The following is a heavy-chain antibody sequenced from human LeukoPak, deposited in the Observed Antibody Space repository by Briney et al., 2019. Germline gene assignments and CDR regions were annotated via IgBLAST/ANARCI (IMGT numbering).Heavy chain of an antibody. J-gene: IGHJ4*02. CDR3: AREVEEMATIPFSFDY. D-gene: IGHD5-24*01. CDR2: IYTSGST. V-gene: IGHV4-61*02. Sequence: PSETLSLTCTVSGGSISSGSYYWSWIRQPAGKGLEWIGRIYTSGSTNYNPSLKSRVTISVDTSKNQFSLKLSSVTAADTAVYYCAREVEEMATIPFSFDYWGQGTLVTVSS. CDR1: GGSISSGSYY.